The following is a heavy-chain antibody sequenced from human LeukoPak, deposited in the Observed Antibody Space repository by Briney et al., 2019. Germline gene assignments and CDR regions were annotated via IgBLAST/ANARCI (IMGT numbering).Heavy chain of an antibody. CDR2: ITNSGGT. CDR1: GGSITNYH. D-gene: IGHD6-6*01. CDR3: ASEGRRASPGY. V-gene: IGHV4-4*07. J-gene: IGHJ4*02. Sequence: PSETLSLTCIVSGGSITNYHWSWILQPAGEGLEWIGRITNSGGTNYNPSLKSRVTMSVDPSKNQFFLKLTSVTAADTAVYYCASEGRRASPGYWGQGTLVTVSS.